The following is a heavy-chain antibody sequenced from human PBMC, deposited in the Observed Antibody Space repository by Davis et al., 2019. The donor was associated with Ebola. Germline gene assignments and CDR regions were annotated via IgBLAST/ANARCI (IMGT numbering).Heavy chain of an antibody. D-gene: IGHD4-17*01. J-gene: IGHJ6*02. Sequence: AASVKVSCKASGYTFTSYGISWVRQAPGQGLEWMGWLSAYNGNTNYAQKLQGRVTMTTDTSTSTAYMELRSLRSDDTAVYYCARVRDYAYYYGMDVWGQGTTVTVSS. CDR3: ARVRDYAYYYGMDV. CDR1: GYTFTSYG. CDR2: LSAYNGNT. V-gene: IGHV1-18*01.